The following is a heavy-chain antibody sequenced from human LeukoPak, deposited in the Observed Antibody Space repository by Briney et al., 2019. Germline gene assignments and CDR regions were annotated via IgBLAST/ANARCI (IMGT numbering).Heavy chain of an antibody. V-gene: IGHV4-59*01. J-gene: IGHJ6*03. CDR3: ARVRITMVRGVIDYYYYYYMDV. CDR2: IYYSGST. D-gene: IGHD3-10*01. CDR1: GGSISSDY. Sequence: SETLSLTCIVSGGSISSDYWSWIRQPPGKGLEWIGYIYYSGSTNYNPSLKSRVTISVDTSKNQFSLKLSSVTAVDTAVYYCARVRITMVRGVIDYYYYYYMDVWGNGTTVTVSS.